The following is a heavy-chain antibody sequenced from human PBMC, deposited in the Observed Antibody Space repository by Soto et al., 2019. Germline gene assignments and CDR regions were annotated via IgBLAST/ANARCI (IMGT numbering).Heavy chain of an antibody. CDR2: ISYDGSKS. J-gene: IGHJ4*02. V-gene: IGHV3-30-3*01. D-gene: IGHD3-10*01. CDR3: ARGPLYGSEIGDFPIDY. CDR1: GFTFINHP. Sequence: QVQLVESGGGVVQPGRSLRLSCAGSGFTFINHPMHWVRQAPGKGLEWVAVISYDGSKSHYADSVKGRFILSRDHSKNTLSLQMNSLRAEDSAVYYCARGPLYGSEIGDFPIDYWVQGTLVTVSS.